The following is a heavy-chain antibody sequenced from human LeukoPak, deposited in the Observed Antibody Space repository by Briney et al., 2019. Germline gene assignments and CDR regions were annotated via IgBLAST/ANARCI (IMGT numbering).Heavy chain of an antibody. CDR2: IYYSGST. CDR1: GGSISSYY. Sequence: PSETLSLTCTVSGGSISSYYWSCIRQPPGKGLEWIGYIYYSGSTNYNPSLKSRVTISVDTSKNQFSLKLSSVTAADTAVYYCARHYDSSGYYSTRAFDIWGQGTMVTVSS. D-gene: IGHD3-22*01. V-gene: IGHV4-59*08. J-gene: IGHJ3*02. CDR3: ARHYDSSGYYSTRAFDI.